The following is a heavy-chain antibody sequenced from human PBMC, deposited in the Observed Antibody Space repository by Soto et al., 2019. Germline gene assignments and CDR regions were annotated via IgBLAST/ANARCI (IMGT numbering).Heavy chain of an antibody. CDR3: ARGTYYYDSSGPFDY. D-gene: IGHD3-22*01. CDR1: GYTFTSYA. Sequence: GASVKVSCKASGYTFTSYAMHWVRQAPGQRLEWMGWINAGSGNTKYSQKFQGRVTITRDTSASTAYMELSSLRSEDTAVYYCARGTYYYDSSGPFDYWGQGTLVTVSS. V-gene: IGHV1-3*01. J-gene: IGHJ4*02. CDR2: INAGSGNT.